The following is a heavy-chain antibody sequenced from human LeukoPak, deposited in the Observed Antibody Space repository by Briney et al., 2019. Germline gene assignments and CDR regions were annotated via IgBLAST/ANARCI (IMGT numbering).Heavy chain of an antibody. CDR3: ARDCSSTTCYRLFDY. Sequence: GGSLRLSCAASGFTFSSYWMHWVRQAPGKGPVWVSRISSEGSSISYADSVKGRFTISRDNAKNTLYLQMNSLRAEDTAVYYCARDCSSTTCYRLFDYWGQGTLVTVSS. CDR1: GFTFSSYW. D-gene: IGHD2-2*01. V-gene: IGHV3-74*01. J-gene: IGHJ4*02. CDR2: ISSEGSSI.